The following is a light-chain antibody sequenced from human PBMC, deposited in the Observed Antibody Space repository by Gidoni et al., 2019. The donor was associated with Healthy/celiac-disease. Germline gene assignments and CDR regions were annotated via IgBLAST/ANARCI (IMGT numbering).Light chain of an antibody. V-gene: IGKV1-39*01. CDR2: AAS. Sequence: DIQMTQSPSSLSASVGDRVTITCRASQSISSYLNWYQQKPGKAPKLLIYAASSLQSGVPSRFSGSGSEDFATYYCQQSYSTPGIFTFGPGTKVDIK. CDR1: QSISSY. CDR3: QQSYSTPGIFT. J-gene: IGKJ3*01.